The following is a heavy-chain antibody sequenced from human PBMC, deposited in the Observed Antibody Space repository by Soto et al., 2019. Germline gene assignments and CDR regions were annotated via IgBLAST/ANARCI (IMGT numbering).Heavy chain of an antibody. Sequence: EVQLVESGGGLVQPGGSLKLSCAASGFTFSGSTIHWVRQASGKGLEWVGRIRSKPNLYATAFAASLEGRFTISRDDSENTAYLQMNSLKTADTAVYYCTARDGYNYEVDYWGQGTLVTVSS. CDR2: IRSKPNLYAT. D-gene: IGHD1-1*01. CDR3: TARDGYNYEVDY. J-gene: IGHJ4*02. CDR1: GFTFSGST. V-gene: IGHV3-73*02.